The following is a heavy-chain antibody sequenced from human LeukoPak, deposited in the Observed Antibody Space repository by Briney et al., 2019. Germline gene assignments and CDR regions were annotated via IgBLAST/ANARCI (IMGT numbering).Heavy chain of an antibody. Sequence: GGSLRLSCAASGFTFSTYAMSWVRQAPGKGLEWVSDISGTGGRTYYADSVKGRFTISRDNSKNTVDLLMNSLRAEETAIYYCPRYVTYYYDSSGYYSPFDCWGQGTLVTVSS. CDR1: GFTFSTYA. V-gene: IGHV3-23*01. D-gene: IGHD3-22*01. CDR2: ISGTGGRT. CDR3: PRYVTYYYDSSGYYSPFDC. J-gene: IGHJ4*02.